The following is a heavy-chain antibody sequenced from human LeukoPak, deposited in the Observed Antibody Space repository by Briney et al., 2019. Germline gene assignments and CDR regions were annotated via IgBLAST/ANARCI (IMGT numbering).Heavy chain of an antibody. Sequence: GGSLRLSCAASGFTFSNSSMNWVRQAPGKGLEWVSGITRNSGTIDYADSVKGRFTISRDNAKNSLYLQMDSLRPEDTALYYCAKSASPTLTGSRRDFDYWGQGTLVTVSS. J-gene: IGHJ4*02. CDR2: ITRNSGTI. CDR1: GFTFSNSS. V-gene: IGHV3-9*01. D-gene: IGHD3-9*01. CDR3: AKSASPTLTGSRRDFDY.